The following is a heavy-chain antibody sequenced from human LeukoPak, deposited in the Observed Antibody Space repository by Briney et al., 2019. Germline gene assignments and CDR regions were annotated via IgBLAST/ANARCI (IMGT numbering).Heavy chain of an antibody. J-gene: IGHJ4*02. CDR1: GGSMSSFF. CDR2: IYHSGST. D-gene: IGHD6-13*01. CDR3: ATTPREYSSSWYYFDY. Sequence: SETLSLTCTVSGGSMSSFFWNWIRQPPGKGLEWIGSIYHSGSTYYNPSLRSRVTISVDTSKNQFSLKLSSVTAADTAVYYCATTPREYSSSWYYFDYWAREPWSPSPQ. V-gene: IGHV4-59*04.